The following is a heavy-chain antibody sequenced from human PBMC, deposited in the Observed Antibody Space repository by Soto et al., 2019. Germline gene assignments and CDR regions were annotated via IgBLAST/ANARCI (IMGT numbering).Heavy chain of an antibody. CDR2: ISSNGGSA. J-gene: IGHJ6*02. D-gene: IGHD2-15*01. CDR1: GFTFRNYA. Sequence: EVKLLQSGGGAGQPGGSLRLPCAAAGFTFRNYAMNWVRQAPGKGLELVSSISSNGGSAYYADSVKGRFTISRDNSKNTLYLQMNSLRADDTAVYYCARGSCSAVGCYVHYYYGFDVWGQGTTVTVSS. V-gene: IGHV3-23*01. CDR3: ARGSCSAVGCYVHYYYGFDV.